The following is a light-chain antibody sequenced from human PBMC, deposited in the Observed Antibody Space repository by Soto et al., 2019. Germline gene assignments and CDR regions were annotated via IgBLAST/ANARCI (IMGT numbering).Light chain of an antibody. Sequence: IQMTQSPSSLSASVGARVTITCRASQTISTYLNWYQQKPGKAPKLLIYASSSLQSGVPSRFSGSGSGTDFTLTITSLQPEDFANYICQQSYGMPWTFGQGTKVEV. J-gene: IGKJ1*01. CDR2: ASS. CDR3: QQSYGMPWT. CDR1: QTISTY. V-gene: IGKV1-39*01.